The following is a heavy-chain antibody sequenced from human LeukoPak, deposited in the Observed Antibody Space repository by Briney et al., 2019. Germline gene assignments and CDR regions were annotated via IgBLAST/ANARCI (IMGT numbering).Heavy chain of an antibody. D-gene: IGHD2-2*01. CDR3: ARAGPGYCSSTSCRDNWFDP. Sequence: SETLSLTCAVSGGSISSSNWWSWVRQPPGKGLEWIGEIYHSGSTNYNPSLKSRVTISVDKSKNQFSLKLSSVTAADTAVYYCARAGPGYCSSTSCRDNWFDPWGQGTLATVSS. J-gene: IGHJ5*02. CDR1: GGSISSSNW. CDR2: IYHSGST. V-gene: IGHV4-4*02.